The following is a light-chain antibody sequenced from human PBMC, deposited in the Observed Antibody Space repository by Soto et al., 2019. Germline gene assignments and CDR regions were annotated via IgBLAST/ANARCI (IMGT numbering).Light chain of an antibody. V-gene: IGKV3-20*01. J-gene: IGKJ3*01. CDR1: QSVSSSS. CDR3: RQFRV. Sequence: EIVLTQSPGTLSLSPGERATLSCRASQSVSSSSLAWYQQKPGRAPRLLIYGASSRATGIPDRFSGSGSGTYFTLTISRLEPEDFTVYYCRQFRVFGPGTKVDIK. CDR2: GAS.